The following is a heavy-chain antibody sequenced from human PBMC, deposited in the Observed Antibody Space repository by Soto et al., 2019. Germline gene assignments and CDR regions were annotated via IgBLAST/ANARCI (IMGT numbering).Heavy chain of an antibody. CDR1: GLCFTNSC. V-gene: IGHV1-58*01. CDR3: AADKGYSYGYGSY. CDR2: IVVGSGST. D-gene: IGHD5-18*01. J-gene: IGHJ4*02. Sequence: TRVHVSRKPCGLCFTNSCGQWVQQVRGQRVEWIGWIVVGSGSTDYAQKFQERVTLTRDMSTSTAYMELSSLRSEETAVYYCAADKGYSYGYGSYWGQGTLVPVSS.